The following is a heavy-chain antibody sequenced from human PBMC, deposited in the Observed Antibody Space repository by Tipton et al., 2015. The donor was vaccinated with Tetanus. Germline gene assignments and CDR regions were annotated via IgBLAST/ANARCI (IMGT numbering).Heavy chain of an antibody. J-gene: IGHJ4*02. Sequence: QLVQSGVEVKKPGESLKISCKGSGYSFTNYWIAWLRQMPGEGLEWMGIIYPGDSETRYSPSFQGHVTMSADKSINTAYLQWSSLEASDTAMYFCARLHLRTYASSSGYWGQGTLVTVSS. D-gene: IGHD6-6*01. CDR1: GYSFTNYW. CDR3: ARLHLRTYASSSGY. V-gene: IGHV5-51*01. CDR2: IYPGDSET.